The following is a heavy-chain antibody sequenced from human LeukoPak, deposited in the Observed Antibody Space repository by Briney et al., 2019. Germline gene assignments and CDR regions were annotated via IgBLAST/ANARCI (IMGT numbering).Heavy chain of an antibody. V-gene: IGHV4-38-2*01. Sequence: SETLPLTCAVSGYSISSGYYWGWIRQPPGKGLEWIGSIYHSGSTYYNPSLKSRVTISVDTSKNQFSLKLSSVTAADTAVYYCARLGYGYYFDYWGQGTLVTVSS. CDR3: ARLGYGYYFDY. CDR2: IYHSGST. CDR1: GYSISSGYY. J-gene: IGHJ4*02. D-gene: IGHD5-18*01.